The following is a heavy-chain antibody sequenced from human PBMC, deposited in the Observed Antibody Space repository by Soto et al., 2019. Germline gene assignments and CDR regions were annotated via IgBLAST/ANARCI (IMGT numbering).Heavy chain of an antibody. CDR2: ISSSSSTI. J-gene: IGHJ6*02. V-gene: IGHV3-48*02. CDR3: ASGDMRYYYGMDV. D-gene: IGHD2-15*01. CDR1: GFTFSSYS. Sequence: GGSLRLSCAASGFTFSSYSMNWVRQAPGKGLEWVSYISSSSSTIYYADSVRGRFTISRDNAKNSLYLQMNSLRDEDTAVYYCASGDMRYYYGMDVWGQGTTVTVSS.